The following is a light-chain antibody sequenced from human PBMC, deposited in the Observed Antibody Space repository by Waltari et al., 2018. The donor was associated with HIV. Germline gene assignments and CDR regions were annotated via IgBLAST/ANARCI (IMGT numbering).Light chain of an antibody. V-gene: IGKV3-15*01. CDR1: HSVSNN. CDR3: LQYDDWPREFT. CDR2: GAF. J-gene: IGKJ3*01. Sequence: ETVMTQSPATLSVSPGERATLSCRASHSVSNNLAWYQQKPGQAPRLLISGAFSRATGIAARFSGSGSGTEFILTISSVQSEDFAVYYCLQYDDWPREFTFGPGTKVDVK.